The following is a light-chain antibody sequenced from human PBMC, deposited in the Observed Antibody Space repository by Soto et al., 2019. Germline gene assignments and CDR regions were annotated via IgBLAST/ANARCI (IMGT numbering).Light chain of an antibody. CDR3: SSYAGSSNV. J-gene: IGLJ1*01. CDR2: EVN. V-gene: IGLV2-8*01. CDR1: SSDVGGYNY. Sequence: QSVLTQPPSASGSAGQSVAISCTGTSSDVGGYNYVSWYQQLPGKAPKLMIYEVNKRPSGVPDRFSGSKSGNTASLTVSGLQAEDEADYYCSSYAGSSNVFGTGTKVTVL.